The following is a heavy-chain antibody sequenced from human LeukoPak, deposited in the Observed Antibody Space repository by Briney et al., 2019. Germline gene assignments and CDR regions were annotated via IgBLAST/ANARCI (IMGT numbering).Heavy chain of an antibody. CDR3: ARDPGGISGDGYNFDYFDY. CDR2: ISYDGSNK. CDR1: GFTFSSYA. V-gene: IGHV3-30*04. J-gene: IGHJ4*02. D-gene: IGHD5-24*01. Sequence: PGGSLRLSCAASGFTFSSYAMHWVRQAPGKGLEWVAVISYDGSNKYYADSVKGRFTTSRDNSKNTLYLQMNSLRAEDTAVYYCARDPGGISGDGYNFDYFDYWGQGTLVTVSS.